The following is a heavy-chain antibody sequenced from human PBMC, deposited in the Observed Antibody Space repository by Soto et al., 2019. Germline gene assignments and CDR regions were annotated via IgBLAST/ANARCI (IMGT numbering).Heavy chain of an antibody. D-gene: IGHD2-15*01. J-gene: IGHJ4*02. V-gene: IGHV3-23*01. CDR2: ISSSGGST. Sequence: GGLLRVWYGASGCTCINYAISWILKTQGKGLEWVSTISSSGGSTHYADSVKGRFTISRDNSKNTLYLQMNSLRAEDTAVYYCAKFYGGISAHTSASALRVQGTLVTGSS. CDR3: AKFYGGISAHTSASAL. CDR1: GCTCINYA.